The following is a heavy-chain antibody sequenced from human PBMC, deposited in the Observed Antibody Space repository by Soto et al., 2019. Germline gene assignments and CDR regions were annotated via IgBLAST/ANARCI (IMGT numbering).Heavy chain of an antibody. V-gene: IGHV3-30*18. Sequence: QVQLVESGGGVVQPGRSLRLSCVASGFTFSSYGMSWVRQAPGKGLVWVAIISYDGSLNYYGDSVKGRFTISRDNSRNTLYLQMNSLRAEDTAVYYCAKEIIAVSGPWDFDNWGQGTLVTVSS. J-gene: IGHJ4*02. CDR1: GFTFSSYG. CDR2: ISYDGSLN. D-gene: IGHD6-19*01. CDR3: AKEIIAVSGPWDFDN.